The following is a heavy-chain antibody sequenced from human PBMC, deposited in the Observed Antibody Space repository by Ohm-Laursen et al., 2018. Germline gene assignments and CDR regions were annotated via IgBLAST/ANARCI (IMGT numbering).Heavy chain of an antibody. CDR3: ARTSYRDAFDI. V-gene: IGHV3-11*04. D-gene: IGHD3-16*01. Sequence: SLRLSCTASGFTFSDHGMNWVRQAPGKGLEWVSYISSSGSTIYYADSVKGRFTISRDNAKNSLYLQMNSLRAEDTAVYYCARTSYRDAFDIWGQGTMVTVSS. CDR2: ISSSGSTI. J-gene: IGHJ3*02. CDR1: GFTFSDHG.